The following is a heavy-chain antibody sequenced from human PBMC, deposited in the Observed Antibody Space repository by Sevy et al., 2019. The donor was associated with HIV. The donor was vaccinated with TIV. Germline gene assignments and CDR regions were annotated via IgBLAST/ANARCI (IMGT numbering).Heavy chain of an antibody. CDR2: INSDGSST. Sequence: GGSLRLSCAASGFTFSSYWMHWVRQAPGKGLVWVSRINSDGSSTSYADSVKGRFTISRDNAKNTLYLQMNSLRAEDTAVYYCARDLIAVAGINWLDPWGQGTLVTVSS. D-gene: IGHD6-19*01. J-gene: IGHJ5*02. V-gene: IGHV3-74*01. CDR1: GFTFSSYW. CDR3: ARDLIAVAGINWLDP.